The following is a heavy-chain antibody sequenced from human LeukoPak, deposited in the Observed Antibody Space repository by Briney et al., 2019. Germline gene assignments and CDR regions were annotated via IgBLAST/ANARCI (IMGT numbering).Heavy chain of an antibody. Sequence: GSLRLSCAASGFTFRTYGMHWARQAPGKGLEWVAFIRNDETIKYYADSVKGRFTVSRDNSKSTLYLQMNSLRAEDTAVYYCAKTGSSSWGYFDYWGQGTLVTVSS. CDR1: GFTFRTYG. CDR2: IRNDETIK. D-gene: IGHD6-13*01. J-gene: IGHJ4*02. V-gene: IGHV3-30*02. CDR3: AKTGSSSWGYFDY.